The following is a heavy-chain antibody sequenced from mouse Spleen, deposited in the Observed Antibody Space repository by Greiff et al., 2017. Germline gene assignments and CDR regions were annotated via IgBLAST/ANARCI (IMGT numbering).Heavy chain of an antibody. J-gene: IGHJ4*01. CDR3: ASLNWDYAMDY. Sequence: QVQLQQSGPGLVQPSQSLSITCTVSGFSLTSYGVHWVRQSPGKGLEWLGVIWSGGSTDYNAAFISRLSISKDNSKSQVFFKMNSLQADDTAIYYCASLNWDYAMDYWGQGTSVTVSS. D-gene: IGHD4-1*01. V-gene: IGHV2-2*01. CDR1: GFSLTSYG. CDR2: IWSGGST.